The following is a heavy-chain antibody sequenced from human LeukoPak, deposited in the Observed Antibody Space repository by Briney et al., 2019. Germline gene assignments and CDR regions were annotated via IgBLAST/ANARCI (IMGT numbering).Heavy chain of an antibody. J-gene: IGHJ4*02. D-gene: IGHD4-17*01. V-gene: IGHV3-23*01. Sequence: WVRXXPXXGLXWVSAISSSGGSTYYADSVQGRFTISRDNSKNTLYLQMNSLRAEDTAVYYCAGGPPTVIHYFDHWGQGTLVTVSS. CDR2: ISSSGGST. CDR3: AGGPPTVIHYFDH.